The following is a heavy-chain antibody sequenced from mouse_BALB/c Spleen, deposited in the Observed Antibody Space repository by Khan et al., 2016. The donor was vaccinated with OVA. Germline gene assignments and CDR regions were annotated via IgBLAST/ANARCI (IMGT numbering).Heavy chain of an antibody. V-gene: IGHV5-4*02. CDR1: GFTFSDYY. CDR3: ARDYDYDGYYTMDY. CDR2: ISDGGNYT. J-gene: IGHJ4*01. D-gene: IGHD2-4*01. Sequence: EVELVESGGGLVNPGGSLKLSCAASGFTFSDYYMYWVRQTPEKRLEWVATISDGGNYTYYPDDLKGRFTISRDNAKNSLYLQMSSLKSEDTATYYCARDYDYDGYYTMDYWGQGTSVTVSS.